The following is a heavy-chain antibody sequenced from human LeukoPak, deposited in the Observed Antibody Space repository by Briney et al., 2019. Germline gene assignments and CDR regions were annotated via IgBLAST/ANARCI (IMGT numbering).Heavy chain of an antibody. D-gene: IGHD3-10*01. Sequence: PGGSLRLSCAASGLTFSNAWMSWVRQAPGKGLEWVGRIKSKTDGGTTDYAAPVKGGFTISRDDSKNTLYLQMNSLKTEDTAVYYCTTGIGKQHSSWYPHGSGSDYWGQGTLVTVSS. J-gene: IGHJ4*02. CDR3: TTGIGKQHSSWYPHGSGSDY. V-gene: IGHV3-15*01. CDR1: GLTFSNAW. CDR2: IKSKTDGGTT.